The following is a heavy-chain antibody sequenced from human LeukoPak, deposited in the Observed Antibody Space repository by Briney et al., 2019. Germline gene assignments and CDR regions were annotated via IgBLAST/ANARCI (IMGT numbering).Heavy chain of an antibody. Sequence: SETLSLTCTVSGGSISSYYWNWIRQPTGKGLEWIGRIYSSGDSTYNPSLKSRVTMSADTSKNQFSLKLNSVTAADTAVYYCARHGYKRWLQLYAFDIWGQGTMVTVPS. CDR3: ARHGYKRWLQLYAFDI. D-gene: IGHD5-24*01. CDR2: IYSSGDS. J-gene: IGHJ3*02. CDR1: GGSISSYY. V-gene: IGHV4-4*07.